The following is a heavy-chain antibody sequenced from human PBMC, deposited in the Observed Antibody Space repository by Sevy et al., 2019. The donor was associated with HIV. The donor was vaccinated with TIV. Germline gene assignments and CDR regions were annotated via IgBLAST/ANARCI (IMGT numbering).Heavy chain of an antibody. J-gene: IGHJ4*02. V-gene: IGHV1-24*01. CDR3: AITKAYYDSSGCPFDY. CDR1: GYTLSQVS. Sequence: ASVKVSCKVSGYTLSQVSMHWVRQVPGKGLEWMGRFDPEDGETSYAQKFQGRLTMTEDTSTDTAYMELSSLKSEDTAVFYCAITKAYYDSSGCPFDYWGQGTLVTVSS. D-gene: IGHD3-22*01. CDR2: FDPEDGET.